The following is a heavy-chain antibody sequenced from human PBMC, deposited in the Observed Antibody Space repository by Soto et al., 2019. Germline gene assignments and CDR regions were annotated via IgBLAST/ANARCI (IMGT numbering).Heavy chain of an antibody. J-gene: IGHJ3*02. V-gene: IGHV3-33*01. CDR1: GFTFSSYG. CDR2: IWYDGSNK. Sequence: QVQLVESGGGVVQPGRSLRLSCAASGFTFSSYGMHWXXXXXXXXLEWVAVIWYDGSNKYYADSVKGRFTISRDNSKXXXXXXXXXXXXXXXXXXXXXXXXXXXXAFDIWGQGTMVTVSS. CDR3: XXXXXXXXAFDI.